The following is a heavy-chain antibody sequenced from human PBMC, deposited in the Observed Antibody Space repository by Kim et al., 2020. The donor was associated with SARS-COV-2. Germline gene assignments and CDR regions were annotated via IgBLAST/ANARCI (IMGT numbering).Heavy chain of an antibody. Sequence: GGSLRLSCAASGFTFDDYAMHWVRQAPGKGLEWVSLISGDGGSTYYADSVKGRFTISRDNSKNSLYLQMNSLRTEDTALYYCAKVLGGSSWSYYYYGMDVWGQGTTVTVSS. CDR1: GFTFDDYA. D-gene: IGHD6-13*01. CDR3: AKVLGGSSWSYYYYGMDV. J-gene: IGHJ6*02. V-gene: IGHV3-43*02. CDR2: ISGDGGST.